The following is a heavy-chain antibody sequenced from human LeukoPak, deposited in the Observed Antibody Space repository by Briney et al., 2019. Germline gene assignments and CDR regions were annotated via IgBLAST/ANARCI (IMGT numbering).Heavy chain of an antibody. D-gene: IGHD3-9*01. J-gene: IGHJ4*02. CDR1: GFTFDDYA. V-gene: IGHV3-9*01. Sequence: GGSLRLSCAASGFTFDDYAMHWVRQAPGKGLEWVSGISWNTDSVAYADSAKGRFTISRDNAKNSLYLQMTSLRAEDTALYYCAKSSYSRYFDWLFDYWGQGTLVTVSS. CDR3: AKSSYSRYFDWLFDY. CDR2: ISWNTDSV.